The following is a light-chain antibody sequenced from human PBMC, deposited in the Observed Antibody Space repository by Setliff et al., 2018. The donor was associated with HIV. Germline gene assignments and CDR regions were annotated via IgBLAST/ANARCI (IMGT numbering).Light chain of an antibody. CDR1: TGAVTSGHY. V-gene: IGLV7-46*01. CDR2: DTN. Sequence: QAVVTQEPSLTVSPGGTVILTCGSSTGAVTSGHYPYWFQQRPGHAPKTLIYDTNNRHSWTPARFSGSLLGGKAALTLSGAQPEDEADYYCLLSHNGDVGFGGGTQLTVL. J-gene: IGLJ2*01. CDR3: LLSHNGDVG.